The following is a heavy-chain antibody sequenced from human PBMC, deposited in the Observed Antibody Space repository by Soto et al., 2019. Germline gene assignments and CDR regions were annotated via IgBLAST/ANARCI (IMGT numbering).Heavy chain of an antibody. CDR2: INHSGST. D-gene: IGHD4-17*01. CDR1: GGSFSGYY. V-gene: IGHV4-34*01. CDR3: ASYYGDNPNWFDP. J-gene: IGHJ5*02. Sequence: SETLSLTCAVYGGSFSGYYWSWIRQPPGKGLEWIGEINHSGSTNYNPSLKSRVTISVDTSKNQFSLKLSSVTAADTAVYYCASYYGDNPNWFDPWGQGTLVTVSS.